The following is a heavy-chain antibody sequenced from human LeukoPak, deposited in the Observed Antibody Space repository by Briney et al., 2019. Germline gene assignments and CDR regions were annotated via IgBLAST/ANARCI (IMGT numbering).Heavy chain of an antibody. V-gene: IGHV1-8*01. CDR2: MNPNSGNT. J-gene: IGHJ5*02. D-gene: IGHD4-17*01. CDR3: ARAYHQNKGDYADNWFDP. CDR1: GCTVTSYD. Sequence: GASVKVSCKASGCTVTSYDINWVRQASGQGLEWMAWMNPNSGNTGYAQNFQGRVTMTRNTSISTAYMELSSLRSEDTAVYYCARAYHQNKGDYADNWFDPWGQGTLVTVSS.